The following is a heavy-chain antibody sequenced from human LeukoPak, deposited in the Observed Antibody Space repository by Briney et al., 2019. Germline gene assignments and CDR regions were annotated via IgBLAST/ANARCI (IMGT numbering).Heavy chain of an antibody. Sequence: GGSLRLSCAASGFTFNSYGVSWVRQAPGKGLEWVAFIRSDGINKYHADSVRGRFTISRDNSKNTLYLQMNSLRAEDTAVYYCAKLGKTENHYGSGRFSYYYYMDVWGKGTTVTISS. CDR3: AKLGKTENHYGSGRFSYYYYMDV. CDR1: GFTFNSYG. CDR2: IRSDGINK. J-gene: IGHJ6*03. D-gene: IGHD3-10*01. V-gene: IGHV3-30*02.